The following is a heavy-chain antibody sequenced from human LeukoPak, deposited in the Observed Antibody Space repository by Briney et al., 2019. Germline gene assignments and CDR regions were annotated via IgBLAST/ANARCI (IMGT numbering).Heavy chain of an antibody. CDR3: ARGSDYYDSSGYYYS. Sequence: SETLSLTCTVSGGSISSYYWSWIRQPPGKGLEWIGYIYYSGSTNYNPSLKSRVTISVDTFKNQFSLKLSSVTAADTAVYYCARGSDYYDSSGYYYSWGQGTLVTVSS. V-gene: IGHV4-59*01. D-gene: IGHD3-22*01. J-gene: IGHJ4*02. CDR1: GGSISSYY. CDR2: IYYSGST.